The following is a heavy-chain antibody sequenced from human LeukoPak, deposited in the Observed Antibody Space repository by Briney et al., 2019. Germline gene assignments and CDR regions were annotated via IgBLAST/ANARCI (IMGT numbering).Heavy chain of an antibody. CDR3: TRVVLVGTTYSYFDY. J-gene: IGHJ4*02. V-gene: IGHV3-72*01. Sequence: PGGSQRLSCAASGFTFSDHYMDWVRQAPGKGLEWVGRTRKKTNSHTTEYAASVKGRFTISRDDSKNSLYLQMNSLKAEDTAVYYCTRVVLVGTTYSYFDYWGQGTLVTVSS. D-gene: IGHD1-26*01. CDR1: GFTFSDHY. CDR2: TRKKTNSHTT.